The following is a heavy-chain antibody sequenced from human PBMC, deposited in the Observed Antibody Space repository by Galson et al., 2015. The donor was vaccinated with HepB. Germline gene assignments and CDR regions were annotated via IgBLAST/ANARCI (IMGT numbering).Heavy chain of an antibody. CDR2: ISYDGSNK. V-gene: IGHV3-30*04. CDR1: GFTFSSYA. J-gene: IGHJ4*02. CDR3: ARGTHRSTVVTDFDY. Sequence: SLRLSCAASGFTFSSYAMHWVRQAPGKGLEWVAVISYDGSNKYYADSVKGRFTISRDNSKNTLYLQMNSLRAEDTAVYYCARGTHRSTVVTDFDYWGQGTLVTVSS. D-gene: IGHD4-23*01.